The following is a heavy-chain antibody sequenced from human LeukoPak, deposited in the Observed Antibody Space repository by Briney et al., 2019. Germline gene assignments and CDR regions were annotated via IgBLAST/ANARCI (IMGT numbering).Heavy chain of an antibody. D-gene: IGHD3-3*01. Sequence: SETLSLTCAVSGYSISSGYYWGWIRPPPGKGLEWIGSIYHSGSTYYNPCVKSRVTISVDPSKNQCSLKLSSVTAADTAVYYCARGRKGVDFWSGYYSPHYFDYWGQGTLVTVSS. CDR2: IYHSGST. V-gene: IGHV4-38-2*01. CDR3: ARGRKGVDFWSGYYSPHYFDY. CDR1: GYSISSGYY. J-gene: IGHJ4*02.